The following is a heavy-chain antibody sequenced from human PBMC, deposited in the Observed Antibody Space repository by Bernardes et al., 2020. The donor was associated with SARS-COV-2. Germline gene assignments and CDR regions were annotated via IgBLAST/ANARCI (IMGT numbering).Heavy chain of an antibody. CDR1: GYTFTGYY. CDR3: ARDRGSSGRLPFFGY. J-gene: IGHJ4*02. D-gene: IGHD6-19*01. V-gene: IGHV1-2*02. CDR2: INPNSGGT. Sequence: ASVKVSCKASGYTFTGYYMHWVRQAPGQGLEWMGWINPNSGGTNYAQKFQGRVTMTRDTSISTAYMELSRLRSDDTAVYYCARDRGSSGRLPFFGYWGQGTLVTVSS.